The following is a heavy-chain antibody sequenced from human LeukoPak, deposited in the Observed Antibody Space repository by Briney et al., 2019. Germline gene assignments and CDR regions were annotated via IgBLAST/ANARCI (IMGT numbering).Heavy chain of an antibody. V-gene: IGHV1-69*01. D-gene: IGHD2-2*01. CDR2: IIPIFGTA. J-gene: IGHJ4*02. CDR1: GGTFSSCA. CDR3: ARGPLGYCSSTSCYPLDY. Sequence: AASVKVSCKASGGTFSSCAISWVRQAPGQGLEWMGGIIPIFGTANYAQKFQGRVTITADESTSTAYMELSSLRSEDTAVYYCARGPLGYCSSTSCYPLDYWGQGTLVTVSS.